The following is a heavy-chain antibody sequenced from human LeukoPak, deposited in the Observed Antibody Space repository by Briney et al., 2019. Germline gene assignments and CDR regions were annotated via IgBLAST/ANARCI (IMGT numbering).Heavy chain of an antibody. V-gene: IGHV3-53*01. CDR1: GFTVSSNY. CDR3: ASLPLLSLYYGMDV. Sequence: PGGSLRLSCAASGFTVSSNYMSWVRQAPGKGLEWVSVIYSGGSTYYADSVKGRFTISRDNSKNTLYLQMNSLRAEDTAVYYCASLPLLSLYYGMDVWGQGTTVTVSS. CDR2: IYSGGST. J-gene: IGHJ6*02. D-gene: IGHD5/OR15-5a*01.